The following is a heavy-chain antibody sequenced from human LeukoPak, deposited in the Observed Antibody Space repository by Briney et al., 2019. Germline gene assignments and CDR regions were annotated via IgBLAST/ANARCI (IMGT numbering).Heavy chain of an antibody. Sequence: GGSLRLSCEASGFTFIIFEMNWVRQAPGKGLEWVSYISSSGNTIYYADSVKGRFTISRDNAKNSLYLQMSSLRAEDTAIYYCARETDSTLFDYWGQGTLVTVSS. CDR1: GFTFIIFE. CDR3: ARETDSTLFDY. J-gene: IGHJ4*02. V-gene: IGHV3-48*03. CDR2: ISSSGNTI. D-gene: IGHD2-2*01.